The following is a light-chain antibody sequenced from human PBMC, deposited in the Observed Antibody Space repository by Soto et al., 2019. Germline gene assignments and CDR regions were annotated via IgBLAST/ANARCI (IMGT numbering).Light chain of an antibody. CDR3: QQRRSWPPTIT. CDR1: QSVGSNY. Sequence: EIVLTQFPGTLSLSPGERATLSCRASQSVGSNYLAWYQQRPGQPPNLLIFGASHRAPDIPDRFSGSGSGTDFTLTISRLEPEDFAVYYCQQRRSWPPTITFGQGTRLEIK. V-gene: IGKV3D-20*02. J-gene: IGKJ5*01. CDR2: GAS.